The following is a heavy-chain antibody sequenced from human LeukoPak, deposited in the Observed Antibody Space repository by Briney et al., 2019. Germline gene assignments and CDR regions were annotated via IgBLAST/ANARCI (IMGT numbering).Heavy chain of an antibody. V-gene: IGHV4-34*01. J-gene: IGHJ1*01. CDR2: INHSGST. CDR3: ARLTTS. Sequence: SETLSLTCAVYGGSFSGYYWSWIRQPPGKGLEWIGEINHSGSTNYNPSLKSRVTISVDTSKNQFCLKLSAVTAADTAVYYCARLTTSWGQGTRATVS. D-gene: IGHD3-22*01. CDR1: GGSFSGYY.